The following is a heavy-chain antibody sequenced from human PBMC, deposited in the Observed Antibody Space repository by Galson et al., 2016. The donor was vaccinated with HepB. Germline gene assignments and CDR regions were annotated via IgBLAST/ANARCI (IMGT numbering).Heavy chain of an antibody. Sequence: SETLSLTCAVYGGSFNAYYWSWIRQPPGKGLEWIGEINHGGSTNYNPSLKSRATISVDTSSNQFSLYLNSVTAADTAVYYCARGRHQQLLAAYLRKGFDPWGQGTLVTVSS. CDR1: GGSFNAYY. J-gene: IGHJ5*02. CDR2: INHGGST. V-gene: IGHV4-34*01. D-gene: IGHD6-13*01. CDR3: ARGRHQQLLAAYLRKGFDP.